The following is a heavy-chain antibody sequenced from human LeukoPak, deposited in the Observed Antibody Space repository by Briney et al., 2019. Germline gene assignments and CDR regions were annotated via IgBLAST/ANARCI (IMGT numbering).Heavy chain of an antibody. V-gene: IGHV3-30-3*01. CDR3: ARDTSSDY. D-gene: IGHD2-2*01. J-gene: IGHJ4*02. CDR1: GFTFSSYA. Sequence: GGSLRLSCAASGFTFSSYAMSWVRQAPGKGLEWVAVISFDGNNKNYADSVKGRLTISRDNSKNTLYLQMNSLRVEDTAVYYCARDTSSDYWGQGTLVTVSS. CDR2: ISFDGNNK.